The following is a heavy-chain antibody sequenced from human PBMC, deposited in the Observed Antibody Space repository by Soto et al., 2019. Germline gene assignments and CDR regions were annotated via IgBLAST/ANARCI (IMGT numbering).Heavy chain of an antibody. CDR2: SRNRANSYTT. CDR1: GFSFSDYY. J-gene: IGHJ6*02. Sequence: EVQLVESGGGLVQPGGSLRLSCAASGFSFSDYYMDWVRQAPGKGLEWVGRSRNRANSYTTEYAASVIGRFTISRDNSKNSLSLQMNSLKTEDTAVYYCATSFGDWRSMDVWGQGTTVTVSS. CDR3: ATSFGDWRSMDV. D-gene: IGHD3-9*01. V-gene: IGHV3-72*01.